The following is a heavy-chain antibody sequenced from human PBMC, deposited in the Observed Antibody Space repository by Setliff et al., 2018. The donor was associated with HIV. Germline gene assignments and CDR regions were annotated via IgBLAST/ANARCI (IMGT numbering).Heavy chain of an antibody. Sequence: SVKVSCKASGGTFSSYAISWVRQAPGQGLEWMGGIIPILGIANYAQKFQGRVTITTDESTSTAYMELSSLRYEDTAVYYCARGVNYYDSSGYAPDAFDIWGQGTMVTVSS. J-gene: IGHJ3*02. V-gene: IGHV1-69*10. D-gene: IGHD3-22*01. CDR3: ARGVNYYDSSGYAPDAFDI. CDR1: GGTFSSYA. CDR2: IIPILGIA.